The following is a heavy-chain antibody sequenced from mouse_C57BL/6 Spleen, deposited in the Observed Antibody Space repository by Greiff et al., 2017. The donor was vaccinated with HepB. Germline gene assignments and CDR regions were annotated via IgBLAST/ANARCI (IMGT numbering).Heavy chain of an antibody. CDR1: GYSITSGYY. Sequence: ESGPGLVKPSQSLSLTCSVTGYSITSGYYWNWIRQFPGNKLEWMGYISYDGSNNYNPSLKNRISITRDTSKNQFFLKLNSVTTEDTATYYCAREPSPYWYFDVWGTGTTVTVSS. V-gene: IGHV3-6*01. CDR3: AREPSPYWYFDV. CDR2: ISYDGSN. J-gene: IGHJ1*03.